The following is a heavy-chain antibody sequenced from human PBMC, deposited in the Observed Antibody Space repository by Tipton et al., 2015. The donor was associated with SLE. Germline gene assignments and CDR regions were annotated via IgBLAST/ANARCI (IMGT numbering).Heavy chain of an antibody. CDR3: ARDNFWNRGYYFGGGEDYYYYYMDV. CDR2: IYYSGST. J-gene: IGHJ6*03. D-gene: IGHD3-3*01. Sequence: LRLSCTVSGGSISSSSYYWGWIRQPPGKGLEWIGSIYYSGSTYYNPSLKSRVTISVDTSKNQFSLKLSSVTAADTAVYYCARDNFWNRGYYFGGGEDYYYYYMDVWGKGTTATVSS. CDR1: GGSISSSSYY. V-gene: IGHV4-39*07.